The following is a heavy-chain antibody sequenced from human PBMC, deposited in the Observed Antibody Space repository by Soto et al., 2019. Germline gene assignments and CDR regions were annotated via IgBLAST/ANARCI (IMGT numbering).Heavy chain of an antibody. CDR2: IYPGDSDT. CDR1: GYIFTSYW. Sequence: GESLKISCNGSGYIFTSYWIGWVRQMPGKGLEWMGIIYPGDSDTRYSPSFQGQVTISADKSISTAYLQWSSLKASDTAMYYCARHPTSMQGYYYYYYGMDVWGQGTTVTVSS. J-gene: IGHJ6*02. V-gene: IGHV5-51*01. CDR3: ARHPTSMQGYYYYYYGMDV.